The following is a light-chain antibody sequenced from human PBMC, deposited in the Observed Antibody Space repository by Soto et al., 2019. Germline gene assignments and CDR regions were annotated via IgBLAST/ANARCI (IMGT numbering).Light chain of an antibody. J-gene: IGKJ3*01. CDR3: QQSYTTPFS. CDR2: DAS. Sequence: DIQMTQSPSTLSASVGDRVAITCRASQNIGSRLAWYQQKPDEAPKLLIYDASTLESGVPLRFGGSGSGTDFTLIISSLQPEDFATYYCQQSYTTPFSFGPGTKVDI. V-gene: IGKV1-5*01. CDR1: QNIGSR.